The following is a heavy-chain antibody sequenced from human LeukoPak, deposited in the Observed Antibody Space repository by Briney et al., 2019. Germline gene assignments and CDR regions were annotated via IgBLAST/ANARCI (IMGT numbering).Heavy chain of an antibody. CDR3: ARDLAGSRDK. CDR2: IYTDGSTT. J-gene: IGHJ4*02. CDR1: EFTFSRYW. D-gene: IGHD2-15*01. Sequence: GGSLRLSCVDSEFTFSRYWMHWVRQAPGAGLVWVSRIYTDGSTTNYADSVKGRFTISRDNAKNTLYLQMNSLRAEDTAVYYCARDLAGSRDKWGQGTLVTVSS. V-gene: IGHV3-74*01.